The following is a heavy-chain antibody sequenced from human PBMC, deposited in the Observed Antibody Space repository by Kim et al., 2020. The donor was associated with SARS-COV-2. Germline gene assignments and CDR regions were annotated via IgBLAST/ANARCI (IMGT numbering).Heavy chain of an antibody. V-gene: IGHV1-2*02. D-gene: IGHD5-18*01. CDR3: AREIVDTAVVDV. Sequence: NYAQKFQGRVTMTRDTSISTAYMELSRLRSDDTAVYYCAREIVDTAVVDVWGQGTTVTVSS. J-gene: IGHJ6*02.